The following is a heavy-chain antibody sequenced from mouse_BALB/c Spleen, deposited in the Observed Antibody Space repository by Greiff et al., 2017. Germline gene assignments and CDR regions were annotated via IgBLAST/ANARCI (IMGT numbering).Heavy chain of an antibody. J-gene: IGHJ4*01. Sequence: EVKVVESGGGLVQPKGSLKLSCAASGFTFNTYAMNWVRQAPGKGLEWVARIRSKSNNYATYYADSVKDRFTISRDDSQSMLYLQMNNLKTEDTAMYYCVSSGYYGYAMDYWGQGTSVTVSS. CDR2: IRSKSNNYAT. CDR1: GFTFNTYA. D-gene: IGHD1-1*01. V-gene: IGHV10-1*02. CDR3: VSSGYYGYAMDY.